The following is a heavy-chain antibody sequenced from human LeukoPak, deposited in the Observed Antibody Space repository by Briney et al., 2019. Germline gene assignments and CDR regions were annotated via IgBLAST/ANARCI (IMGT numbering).Heavy chain of an antibody. D-gene: IGHD1-1*01. CDR3: ARALPPSVNTPWK. V-gene: IGHV3-74*01. J-gene: IGHJ4*02. CDR1: GFTFSSYW. CDR2: ISSDGSST. Sequence: PPGGSLRLSSAASGFTFSSYWMHWVRQAPGKGLVWVSRISSDGSSTSYADSVKGRFTIFRDNAKNTLYLQMNSLGAEDTAVYYCARALPPSVNTPWKWGQGTQVTVSS.